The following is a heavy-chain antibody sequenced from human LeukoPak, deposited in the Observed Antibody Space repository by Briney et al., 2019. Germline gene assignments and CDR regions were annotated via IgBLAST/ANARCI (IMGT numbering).Heavy chain of an antibody. CDR1: GGSFSGYY. V-gene: IGHV4-34*01. Sequence: ASETLSLTCAVYGGSFSGYYWSWIRQPPGKGLEWIGEINHSGSTSYNPSLKSRVTISVDTSKNQFSLKLSSVTAADTAVYYCAREIAAAGIKLEYYFDYWGQGTLVTVSS. J-gene: IGHJ4*02. D-gene: IGHD6-13*01. CDR2: INHSGST. CDR3: AREIAAAGIKLEYYFDY.